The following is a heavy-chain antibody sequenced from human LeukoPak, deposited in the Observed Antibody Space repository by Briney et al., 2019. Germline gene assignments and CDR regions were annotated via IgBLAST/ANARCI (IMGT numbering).Heavy chain of an antibody. J-gene: IGHJ3*02. CDR2: IYYSGST. CDR3: ARGDYYDSSGYFDAFDI. V-gene: IGHV4-59*01. CDR1: GGSISSYY. D-gene: IGHD3-22*01. Sequence: SETLSLTCTVSGGSISSYYWSWIRQPPGKGLEWIGHIYYSGSTNYNPSLKSRVTISVDTSKNQFSLKLSSVTAADTAVYYCARGDYYDSSGYFDAFDIWGQGTMVTVSS.